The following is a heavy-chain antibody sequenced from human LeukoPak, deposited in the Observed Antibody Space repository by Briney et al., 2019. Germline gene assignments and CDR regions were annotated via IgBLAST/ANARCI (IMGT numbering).Heavy chain of an antibody. CDR1: GFTFSDYY. CDR3: ARDSRSGVFGVAPFDY. V-gene: IGHV3-11*04. D-gene: IGHD3-3*01. CDR2: ISSSGSTI. Sequence: PGGSLRLSCSAAGFTFSDYYMSWIRQAPGKGQEWVSYISSSGSTIYYADSVKGRFTISRDNAKNSLYLQMNSLRAEDTAVYYCARDSRSGVFGVAPFDYWGQGTLVTVSS. J-gene: IGHJ4*02.